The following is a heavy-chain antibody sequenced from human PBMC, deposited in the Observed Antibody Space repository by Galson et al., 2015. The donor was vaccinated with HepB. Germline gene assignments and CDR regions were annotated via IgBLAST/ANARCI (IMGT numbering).Heavy chain of an antibody. D-gene: IGHD6-6*01. Sequence: LRLSCAASGFIFSIYAMSWVRQAPGRGLEWGSSVGGGFGTTYYADSVKGRFTISSDISKNTLYLQMNSLRTEDTAVYYCAKDRWFSGDSSSGLDSWGQGTLVTVSS. CDR1: GFIFSIYA. CDR3: AKDRWFSGDSSSGLDS. V-gene: IGHV3-23*01. J-gene: IGHJ4*02. CDR2: VGGGFGTT.